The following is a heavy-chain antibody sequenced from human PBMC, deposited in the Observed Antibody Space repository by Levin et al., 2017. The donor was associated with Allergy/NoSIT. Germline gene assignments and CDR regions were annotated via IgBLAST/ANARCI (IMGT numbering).Heavy chain of an antibody. CDR1: GFTFSSYA. J-gene: IGHJ5*02. V-gene: IGHV3-23*01. D-gene: IGHD3-10*01. Sequence: GGSLRLSCVASGFTFSSYAMSWVRQAPGRGLEWVAGITGSGSNAYYGDSMKGRVTISRDNSKNTVYLQMNSLTVEDTAIYYCAKRPKWTVRDWFDPWGQGTLVTVSS. CDR3: AKRPKWTVRDWFDP. CDR2: ITGSGSNA.